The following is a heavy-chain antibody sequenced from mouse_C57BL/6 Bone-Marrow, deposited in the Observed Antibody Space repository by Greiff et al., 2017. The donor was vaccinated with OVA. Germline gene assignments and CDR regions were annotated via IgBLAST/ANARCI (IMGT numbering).Heavy chain of an antibody. CDR3: ARGDYGNYVEAMDY. D-gene: IGHD2-1*01. J-gene: IGHJ4*01. Sequence: DVMLVESEGGLVQPGSSMKLSCTASGFTFSDYYMAWVRQVPEKGLEWVANINYDGSSTYYLDSLKSRFIISRDNAKNILYLQMSSLKSEDTATYYCARGDYGNYVEAMDYWGQGTSVTVSS. V-gene: IGHV5-16*01. CDR2: INYDGSST. CDR1: GFTFSDYY.